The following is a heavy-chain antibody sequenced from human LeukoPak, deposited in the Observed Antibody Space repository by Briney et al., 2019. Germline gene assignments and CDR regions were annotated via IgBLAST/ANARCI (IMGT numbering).Heavy chain of an antibody. D-gene: IGHD6-19*01. CDR3: ARRAVAGPFDY. Sequence: SETLSLTCTVSGGSISSSSYYWGWVRQPPGKGLEWTGSIYYSGSTYYNPSLKSRVTISVDTSKNQFSLKLSSVTAADTAVYYCARRAVAGPFDYWGQGTPVTVSS. CDR1: GGSISSSSYY. V-gene: IGHV4-39*01. CDR2: IYYSGST. J-gene: IGHJ4*02.